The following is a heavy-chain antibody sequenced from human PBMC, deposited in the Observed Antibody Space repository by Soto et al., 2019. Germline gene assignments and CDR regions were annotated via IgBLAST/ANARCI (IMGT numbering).Heavy chain of an antibody. V-gene: IGHV1-46*01. J-gene: IGHJ4*02. CDR2: INPSGGGT. Sequence: ASVKVSCKASGYTFTNYYMHWVRQAPGQGLEWMGIINPSGGGTNYAQKFQGRVTMTRDTSTSILYMELGSLRSDDTAVYYCARGGNIAARPFDYWGQGTLVTVSS. CDR3: ARGGNIAARPFDY. D-gene: IGHD6-6*01. CDR1: GYTFTNYY.